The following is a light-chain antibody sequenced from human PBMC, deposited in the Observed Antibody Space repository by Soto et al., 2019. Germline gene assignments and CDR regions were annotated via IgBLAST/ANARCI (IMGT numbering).Light chain of an antibody. J-gene: IGKJ5*01. CDR3: QQLNTYPIT. V-gene: IGKV1-9*01. Sequence: DIQLTQSPSFLSASVGDRVTITCRASQGISSDLAWYQQKPGKVPKLLIYAASTLQSGVPSRFSGSGSGTEFTLTISSLQPEDFATYYCQQLNTYPITFGQGTRLE. CDR1: QGISSD. CDR2: AAS.